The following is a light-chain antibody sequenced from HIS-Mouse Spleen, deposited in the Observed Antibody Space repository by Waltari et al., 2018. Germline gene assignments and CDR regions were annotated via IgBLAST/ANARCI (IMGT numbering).Light chain of an antibody. CDR2: EVS. CDR3: SSYAGSNNFVV. J-gene: IGLJ2*01. Sequence: QSALTQPPSASGSPGQSVTISCTGTSSDVGGYNYVSWYQQHPGKAAKLMIYEVSKRPSGVPDRFSGSKSGNTASLTVSGIQAEDEADYYCSSYAGSNNFVVFGGGTKLTVL. V-gene: IGLV2-8*01. CDR1: SSDVGGYNY.